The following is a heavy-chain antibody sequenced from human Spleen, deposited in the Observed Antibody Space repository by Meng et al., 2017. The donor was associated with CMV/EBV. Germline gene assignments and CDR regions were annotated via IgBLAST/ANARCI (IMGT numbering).Heavy chain of an antibody. CDR1: GGSISSGDYY. V-gene: IGHV4-30-4*08. Sequence: GGSISSGDYYWSWIRQPPGKGLEWIGYIYYSGSTYYNPSLKSRVTISVDTSKNQFSLKLSSVTAADTAVYYCARVYYYDISRVYFDYWGPGTPVSVSS. CDR3: ARVYYYDISRVYFDY. J-gene: IGHJ4*02. CDR2: IYYSGST. D-gene: IGHD3-22*01.